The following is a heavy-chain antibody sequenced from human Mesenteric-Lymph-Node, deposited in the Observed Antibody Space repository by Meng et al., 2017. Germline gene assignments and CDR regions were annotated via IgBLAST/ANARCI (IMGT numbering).Heavy chain of an antibody. V-gene: IGHV4-30-4*01. J-gene: IGHJ5*02. Sequence: VRLQRQGQALVKRSHPLSLTCTVSGGCMSSGDYFWNWIRQPPGKGLEWIGYIYYSGNTYYNPSLKSRVTISIDTSKNQFSLKLSSVTAADTAVYYCARAEYYNWFDPWGQGTLVTVSS. CDR3: ARAEYYNWFDP. D-gene: IGHD1-14*01. CDR1: GGCMSSGDYF. CDR2: IYYSGNT.